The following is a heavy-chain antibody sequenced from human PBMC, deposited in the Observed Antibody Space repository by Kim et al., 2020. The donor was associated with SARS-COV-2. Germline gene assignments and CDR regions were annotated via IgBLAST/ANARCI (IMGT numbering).Heavy chain of an antibody. V-gene: IGHV4-34*01. CDR2: INHSGST. D-gene: IGHD6-6*01. CDR1: GGSFSGYY. Sequence: SETLSLTCAVYGGSFSGYYWSWIRQPPGKGLEWIGEINHSGSTNYNPSLKSRFTISVDTSKNQFSLKLSSVTAADTAVYYCAASSIAARPYYFDYWGQGTLVTVSS. CDR3: AASSIAARPYYFDY. J-gene: IGHJ4*02.